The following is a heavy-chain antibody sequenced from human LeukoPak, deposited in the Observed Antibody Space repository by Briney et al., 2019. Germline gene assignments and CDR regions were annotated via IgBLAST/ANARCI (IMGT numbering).Heavy chain of an antibody. CDR1: GFAFSSYA. V-gene: IGHV3-23*01. D-gene: IGHD5/OR15-5a*01. CDR2: ISGSGGTP. CDR3: AKDISLRGTALAHDY. J-gene: IGHJ4*02. Sequence: PGGSLRLSCAASGFAFSSYAMSWVRQAPGKGLEWVSAISGSGGTPYYADSVKGRFTISRDNSKNTLYLQMNSLRAEDTAVYYCAKDISLRGTALAHDYWGQGTLVTVSS.